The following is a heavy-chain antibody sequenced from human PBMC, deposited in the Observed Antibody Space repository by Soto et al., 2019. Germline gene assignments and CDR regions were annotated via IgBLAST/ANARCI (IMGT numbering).Heavy chain of an antibody. CDR3: ARTPHPLPYRDYVGNYIEV. D-gene: IGHD4-17*01. CDR2: ISGSGTNT. CDR1: GFTFRGCA. Sequence: EVQLLESGGGLVLPGGSLRLSCEASGFTFRGCAMSWVRQAPGKGPEWVSGISGSGTNTYYTDSVKGRFTVSRDDSKNILFLQMNSLRAEDTAVYYCARTPHPLPYRDYVGNYIEVWGKGTTVTVSS. J-gene: IGHJ6*03. V-gene: IGHV3-23*01.